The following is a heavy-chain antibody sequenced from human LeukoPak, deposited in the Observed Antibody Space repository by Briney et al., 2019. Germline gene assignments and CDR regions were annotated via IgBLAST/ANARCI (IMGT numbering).Heavy chain of an antibody. CDR2: INWNSDSI. CDR1: GFTFDDYA. CDR3: ARDGYKPGY. J-gene: IGHJ4*02. D-gene: IGHD5-24*01. V-gene: IGHV3-9*01. Sequence: GGSLRLSCAVSGFTFDDYAMHWVRQVPGKGLEWVSGINWNSDSIGYADSVKGRFTISRDNAKNTLYLQMNSLRAEDTAVYYCARDGYKPGYWGQGTLVTVSS.